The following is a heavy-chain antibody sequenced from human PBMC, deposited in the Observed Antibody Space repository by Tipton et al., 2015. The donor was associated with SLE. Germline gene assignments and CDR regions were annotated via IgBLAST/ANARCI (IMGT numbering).Heavy chain of an antibody. CDR1: GFTFSSYA. CDR2: ISYDGSNK. Sequence: SLRLSCAASGFTFSSYAMHWVRQAPGKGLEWVAVISYDGSNKYYADSVKGRFTISRDNSKNTLYLQMNSLRAEDTAVYYCARDSIRPIWGQGTMVTVSS. CDR3: ARDSIRPI. V-gene: IGHV3-30-3*01. D-gene: IGHD3-9*01. J-gene: IGHJ3*02.